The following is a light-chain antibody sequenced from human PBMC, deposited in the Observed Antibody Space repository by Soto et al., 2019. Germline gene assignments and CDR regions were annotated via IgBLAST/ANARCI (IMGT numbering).Light chain of an antibody. V-gene: IGKV1D-12*01. Sequence: DVHLTLTTSSVSASVADRVINTCLASQGISSWLGWYQQKPGKAPKLLIYAAFSLQRGVRSRFSGSGAGTDFTLTISILQPEDGTSYYCQHSNSLPSPFGEGTRLEI. J-gene: IGKJ5*01. CDR1: QGISSW. CDR2: AAF. CDR3: QHSNSLPSP.